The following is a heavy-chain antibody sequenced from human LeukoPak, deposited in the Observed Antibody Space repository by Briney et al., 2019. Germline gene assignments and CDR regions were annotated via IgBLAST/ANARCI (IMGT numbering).Heavy chain of an antibody. CDR3: ARVEGGGVDY. V-gene: IGHV1-46*01. D-gene: IGHD1-26*01. Sequence: ASVKVSCKASGYTFTSYYMHWVRQAPGQGLEWMGIINPSGGSTSYAQKFQGRVTMTRDMSTSTDYMELSSLRSEDTAVYYCARVEGGGVDYWGQGTLVTVSS. J-gene: IGHJ4*02. CDR2: INPSGGST. CDR1: GYTFTSYY.